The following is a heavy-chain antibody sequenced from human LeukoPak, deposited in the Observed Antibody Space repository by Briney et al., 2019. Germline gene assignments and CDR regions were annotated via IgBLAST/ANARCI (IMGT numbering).Heavy chain of an antibody. V-gene: IGHV3-74*01. CDR3: ARRIQGMAPYYFDY. Sequence: GGSLRLSCTASGFTFSSYWMHWVRQAPGKGLVWVSRINSDGGSTSYADSVKGRFTISRDNAKDTLYLQMNSLRAEDTAVYYCARRIQGMAPYYFDYWGQGTLVTVSS. D-gene: IGHD5-24*01. CDR1: GFTFSSYW. J-gene: IGHJ4*02. CDR2: INSDGGST.